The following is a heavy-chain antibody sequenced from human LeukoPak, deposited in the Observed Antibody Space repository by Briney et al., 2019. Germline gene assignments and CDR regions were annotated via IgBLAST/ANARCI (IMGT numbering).Heavy chain of an antibody. V-gene: IGHV4-38-2*01. CDR1: GYSISSGYY. J-gene: IGHJ6*03. CDR2: IYHSGST. CDR3: ARGGDILTGYSPYYYYMGV. Sequence: SETLSLTCAVSGYSISSGYYWGWIRQPPGKGLEWIGSIYHSGSTYYNPSLKSRVTISVDTSKNQFSLKLSSVTAADTAVYYCARGGDILTGYSPYYYYMGVWGKGTTVTVSS. D-gene: IGHD3-9*01.